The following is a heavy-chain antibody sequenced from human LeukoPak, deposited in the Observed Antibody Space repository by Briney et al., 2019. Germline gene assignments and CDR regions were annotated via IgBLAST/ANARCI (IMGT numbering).Heavy chain of an antibody. Sequence: PSETLSPTCAVYGGSFSGYYWSWIRQPPGKGLEWIGEINHSGSTNYNPSLKSRVTISVDTSKNQFSLKLSSVTAADTAVYYCARGGDNWNYGWFDPWGQGTLVTVSS. J-gene: IGHJ5*02. CDR1: GGSFSGYY. D-gene: IGHD1-7*01. CDR2: INHSGST. V-gene: IGHV4-34*01. CDR3: ARGGDNWNYGWFDP.